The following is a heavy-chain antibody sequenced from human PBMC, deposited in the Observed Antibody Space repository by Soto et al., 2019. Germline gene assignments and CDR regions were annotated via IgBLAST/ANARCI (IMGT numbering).Heavy chain of an antibody. CDR2: IKSKPDGGTT. J-gene: IGHJ4*02. CDR1: GFTFSNAW. V-gene: IGHV3-15*01. CDR3: VTGQYCDY. Sequence: GGSLRLSCVGSGFTFSNAWINWVRQTPGKGLEWVGRIKSKPDGGTTDYAAPVKGRFTISRDDSKNTVYLQMNSLKTEDTALYYCVTGQYCDYWGQGNLVTVSS.